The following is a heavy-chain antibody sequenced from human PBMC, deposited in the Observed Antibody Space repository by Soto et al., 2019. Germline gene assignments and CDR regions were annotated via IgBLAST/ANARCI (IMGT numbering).Heavy chain of an antibody. Sequence: QLVQSGAEVKKPGASVRVSCKTSGPTFIAYYIHWVRQAPGQGLEWMGWIDPKSGSTTYAQKLRGRLTMTRGTSINTAYMDLNRLTSDDTAVYYCARVFVDVPEWGQGTLITVSS. V-gene: IGHV1-2*02. CDR2: IDPKSGST. D-gene: IGHD5-12*01. J-gene: IGHJ4*02. CDR3: ARVFVDVPE. CDR1: GPTFIAYY.